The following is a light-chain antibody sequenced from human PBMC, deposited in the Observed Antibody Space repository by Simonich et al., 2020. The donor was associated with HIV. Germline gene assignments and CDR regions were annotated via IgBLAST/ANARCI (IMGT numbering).Light chain of an antibody. V-gene: IGLV1-44*01. CDR3: AAWDDSLNAWV. J-gene: IGLJ3*02. Sequence: QSVLTQPPSASGTPGQRVTISCSGSSSNIGSNTVNWYQQLPGTAPKPLIYINNQRPSGVPDRFSGSKSGTSASLAISGLQSEDEADYYCAAWDDSLNAWVFGGGTKLTVL. CDR1: SSNIGSNT. CDR2: INN.